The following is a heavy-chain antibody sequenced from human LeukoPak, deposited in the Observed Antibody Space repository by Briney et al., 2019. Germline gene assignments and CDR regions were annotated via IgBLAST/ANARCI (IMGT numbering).Heavy chain of an antibody. V-gene: IGHV4-59*11. D-gene: IGHD3-22*01. Sequence: SETLSLTCTVSGASISTHYWSWIRQPPEKGPEWIGDFYFSGSTNYNPSLKSRATISGDTSKNQFSLNLRSVTAADTAVYYCARGKRYYDSSGYYRAEYFQHWGQGTLVTVSS. CDR3: ARGKRYYDSSGYYRAEYFQH. CDR1: GASISTHY. CDR2: FYFSGST. J-gene: IGHJ1*01.